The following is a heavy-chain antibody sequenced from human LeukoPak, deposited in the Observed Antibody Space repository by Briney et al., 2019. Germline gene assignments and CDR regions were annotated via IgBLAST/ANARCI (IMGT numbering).Heavy chain of an antibody. V-gene: IGHV3-74*01. D-gene: IGHD3-22*01. CDR3: AREPTSSYYDSSGWPGY. CDR1: GFTFSSYW. CDR2: INTGGCNI. Sequence: GGSLRLSCAASGFTFSSYWMHWVRQAPGKGLLWVSRINTGGCNILHADSEKRRFTISRDNAKSTLYLQMNSLRAEDTAVYYCAREPTSSYYDSSGWPGYWGQGTLVTVSS. J-gene: IGHJ4*02.